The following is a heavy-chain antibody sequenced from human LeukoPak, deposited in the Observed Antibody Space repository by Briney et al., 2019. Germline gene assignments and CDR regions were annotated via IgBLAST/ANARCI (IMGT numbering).Heavy chain of an antibody. Sequence: ASVKVSCKASGYKFNRFGISRVRQAPGQGLEWMGWISAQNGNTNYAEKLRGRVTMSTDTFTSTAYIEVRNLRSDDTAMYYCARDVVHTVTTLDYWGQGALVTVSS. CDR3: ARDVVHTVTTLDY. CDR1: GYKFNRFG. J-gene: IGHJ4*02. D-gene: IGHD4-17*01. CDR2: ISAQNGNT. V-gene: IGHV1-18*01.